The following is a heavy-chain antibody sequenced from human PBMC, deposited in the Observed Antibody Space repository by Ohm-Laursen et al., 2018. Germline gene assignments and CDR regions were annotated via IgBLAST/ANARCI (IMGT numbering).Heavy chain of an antibody. V-gene: IGHV4-59*01. CDR2: IYYSGST. CDR3: ARDPYGDYGGFDY. Sequence: TLSLTCTVSGGSISSYYWSWIRQPPGKGLEWIGYIYYSGSTNYNPSLKSRVTISVDTSKNQFSLKLSSVTAADTAVYYCARDPYGDYGGFDYWGQGTLVTVSS. CDR1: GGSISSYY. D-gene: IGHD4-17*01. J-gene: IGHJ4*02.